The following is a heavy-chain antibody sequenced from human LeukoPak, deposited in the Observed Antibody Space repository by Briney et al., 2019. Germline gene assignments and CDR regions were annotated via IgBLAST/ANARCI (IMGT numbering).Heavy chain of an antibody. Sequence: PGGSLRLSCAASGFTFSPYWLHWVRQAPGKGLVWVSRVNSGGTSTAYADSVKGRFTISRDNAKNTLYLQMNSLRADDTAVYYCARDEGWYYFDYWGQGALVTVSS. D-gene: IGHD6-19*01. CDR2: VNSGGTST. V-gene: IGHV3-74*01. CDR3: ARDEGWYYFDY. CDR1: GFTFSPYW. J-gene: IGHJ4*02.